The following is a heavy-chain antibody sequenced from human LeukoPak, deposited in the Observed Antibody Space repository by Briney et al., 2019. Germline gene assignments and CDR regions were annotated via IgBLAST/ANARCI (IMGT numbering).Heavy chain of an antibody. CDR2: INPNSGGT. D-gene: IGHD3-10*01. V-gene: IGHV1-2*02. CDR1: GYTFTGYY. Sequence: ASVKVSCKASGYTFTGYYMHWVRQAPGQGLEWMGWINPNSGGTNYAQKSQGRVTMTRDTSISTAYMELSRLRSDDTAVYYCARDYLYGSGSFDYWGQGTLVTVSS. J-gene: IGHJ4*02. CDR3: ARDYLYGSGSFDY.